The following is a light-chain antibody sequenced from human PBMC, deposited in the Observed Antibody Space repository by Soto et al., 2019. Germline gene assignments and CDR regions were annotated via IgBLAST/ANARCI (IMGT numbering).Light chain of an antibody. CDR3: QQYGSSPLT. Sequence: EIVLTQSPGTLSLSPGERATLSCRASQSVSSSYLAGYQQKPGQAPRLLIYGASSRATGIPDRFSGSGSGTDFTLTISRLEPEEFAVYYCQQYGSSPLTFGGGTKVEIK. CDR1: QSVSSSY. J-gene: IGKJ4*01. V-gene: IGKV3-20*01. CDR2: GAS.